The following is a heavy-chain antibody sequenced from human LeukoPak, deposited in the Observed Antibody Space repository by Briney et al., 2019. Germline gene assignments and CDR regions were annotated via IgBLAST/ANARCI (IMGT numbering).Heavy chain of an antibody. CDR3: AKDRPNFQESSGHYYRRDGDS. CDR1: GFTFYMYA. CDR2: MCGTAGCT. V-gene: IGHV3-23*01. J-gene: IGHJ5*01. D-gene: IGHD3-22*01. Sequence: GGSLRLSCQASGFTFYMYAMSWVRQAPGKGLEWVASMCGTAGCTFYPDSMKGRFTISRDNSKNILYLQINSLRAEDTAMYYCAKDRPNFQESSGHYYRRDGDSWGQGTLVTVSS.